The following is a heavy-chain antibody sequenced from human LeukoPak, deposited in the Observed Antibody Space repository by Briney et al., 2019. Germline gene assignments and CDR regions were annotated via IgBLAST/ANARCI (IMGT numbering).Heavy chain of an antibody. D-gene: IGHD1-20*01. J-gene: IGHJ4*02. V-gene: IGHV3-48*01. Sequence: PGGSLRLSCAASGFSFSDYSMNWARQAPGKGLEWISYIFTSSDLISYADSVKGRFTISRDNAKNSVYLQMNSLRTEDTAVYYCAKDHNWSFEDWGQGTLVTVSS. CDR1: GFSFSDYS. CDR3: AKDHNWSFED. CDR2: IFTSSDLI.